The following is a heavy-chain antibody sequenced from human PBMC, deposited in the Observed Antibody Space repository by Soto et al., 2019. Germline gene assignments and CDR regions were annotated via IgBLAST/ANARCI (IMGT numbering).Heavy chain of an antibody. Sequence: GGSLRLSCAASGFTFSSYWMHWVRQVPGKGLVCVSRINSDGSSTNYADSVKGRFTISRDNAKNTLYLQMSSLRAEDTAVFFCVRGGAARGLDYWGQGTLVTVSS. CDR2: INSDGSST. V-gene: IGHV3-74*01. CDR3: VRGGAARGLDY. J-gene: IGHJ4*02. CDR1: GFTFSSYW. D-gene: IGHD6-25*01.